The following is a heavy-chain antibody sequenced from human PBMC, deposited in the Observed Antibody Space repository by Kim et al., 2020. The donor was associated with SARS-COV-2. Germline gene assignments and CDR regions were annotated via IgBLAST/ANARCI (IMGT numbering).Heavy chain of an antibody. Sequence: GGSLRLSCAASGFTFSNAWMSWVRQAPGKGLEWVGRIKSKADGGTIDYAASVKGRFTISRDDSKNTLFLQMNSLKTEDTAVYYCTWRCCGGIKCLSYNDYWGQGTLVTVSS. D-gene: IGHD2-15*01. CDR3: TWRCCGGIKCLSYNDY. J-gene: IGHJ4*02. CDR1: GFTFSNAW. CDR2: IKSKADGGTI. V-gene: IGHV3-15*01.